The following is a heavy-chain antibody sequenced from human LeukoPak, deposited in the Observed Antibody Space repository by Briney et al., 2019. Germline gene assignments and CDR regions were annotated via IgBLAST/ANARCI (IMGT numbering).Heavy chain of an antibody. D-gene: IGHD3-16*02. CDR1: GFTLEDYG. J-gene: IGHJ4*02. V-gene: IGHV3-20*01. CDR2: VNWKGIST. CDR3: AKERYYLGGVIVTGPNPLDY. Sequence: GGSLRLSCAASGFTLEDYGMSWVRQAPGRGLEVGSGVNWKGISTGYAHSVKCRFTISRDHAKNSLFLQMTSLRAEDTALYHCAKERYYLGGVIVTGPNPLDYWGQGPLVTVSS.